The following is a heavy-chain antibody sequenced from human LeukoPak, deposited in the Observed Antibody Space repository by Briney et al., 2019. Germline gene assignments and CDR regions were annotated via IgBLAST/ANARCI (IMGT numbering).Heavy chain of an antibody. D-gene: IGHD6-19*01. CDR2: IKQDGSEK. CDR3: ARDLYSSGWYGYYYYGMDV. Sequence: PGGSLRLSCAASGFTFSSYWMSWVRQAPGKGLEWVANIKQDGSEKYYVDSVKGRFTISRDNAKNSLYLQMNSLRAEDTAVYYCARDLYSSGWYGYYYYGMDVWGQGTTVTVSS. CDR1: GFTFSSYW. J-gene: IGHJ6*02. V-gene: IGHV3-7*01.